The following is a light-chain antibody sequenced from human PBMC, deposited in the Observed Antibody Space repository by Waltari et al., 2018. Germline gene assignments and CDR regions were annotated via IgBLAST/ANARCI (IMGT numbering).Light chain of an antibody. J-gene: IGLJ7*01. V-gene: IGLV1-44*01. Sequence: QSVLTQPPSASGTPGLRVPISCSGSSSNIGSNPVNWYQQLPGTAPKLLIYSTNQRPSVVPDRFSGSKSGTSASLAISWLQSEDEADYYCATWDDSLNAAVFGGGTQLSVL. CDR1: SSNIGSNP. CDR2: STN. CDR3: ATWDDSLNAAV.